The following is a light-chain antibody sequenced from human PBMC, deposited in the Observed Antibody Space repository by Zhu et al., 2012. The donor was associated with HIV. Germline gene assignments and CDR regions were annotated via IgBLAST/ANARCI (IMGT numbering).Light chain of an antibody. Sequence: EVVLTQSPGTLSLSPGERATLSCRASQSVGSTYLAWYQQKPGQALRLLIYGPSNRATGIPERFSGSGSGTDFTLTISSLEPEDFALYYCQQRSSWPLTFGGGTKVEIK. CDR3: QQRSSWPLT. CDR1: QSVGSTY. V-gene: IGKV3D-20*02. J-gene: IGKJ4*01. CDR2: GPS.